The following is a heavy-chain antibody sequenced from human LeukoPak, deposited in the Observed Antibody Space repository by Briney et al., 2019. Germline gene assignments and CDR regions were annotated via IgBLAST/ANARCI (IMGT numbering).Heavy chain of an antibody. D-gene: IGHD3-3*01. V-gene: IGHV3-30-3*01. CDR2: ISYDGSNK. Sequence: GRSLRLSCAASGFTFSSYAMHWVRQAPGKGLEWVAVISYDGSNKYYADSVKGRFTISRDNSKNTLYLQMNSLRAEDTAVYYCAREAGRFLEWFLDYWGQGTLVTVSS. CDR3: AREAGRFLEWFLDY. CDR1: GFTFSSYA. J-gene: IGHJ4*02.